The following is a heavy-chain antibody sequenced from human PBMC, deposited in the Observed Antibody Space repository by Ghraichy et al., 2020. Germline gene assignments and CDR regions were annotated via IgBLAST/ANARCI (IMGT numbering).Heavy chain of an antibody. Sequence: SETLSLTCTVSGGSISSYYWSWIRQPAGKGLEWIGRIYTSGSTNYNPSLKSRVTMSVDTSKNQFSLKLSSVTAADTAVYYCARGDSSSCHLWGSGCWFDPWCQGTLVTVSS. V-gene: IGHV4-4*07. CDR2: IYTSGST. CDR1: GGSISSYY. CDR3: ARGDSSSCHLWGSGCWFDP. D-gene: IGHD6-13*01. J-gene: IGHJ5*02.